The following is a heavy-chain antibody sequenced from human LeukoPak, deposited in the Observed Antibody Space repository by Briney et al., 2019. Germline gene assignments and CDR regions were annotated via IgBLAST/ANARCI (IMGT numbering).Heavy chain of an antibody. Sequence: SETLSLTCTVSGDSMSNYYWSWIRQPAGKGLELIGRMFSNGGTDYNPSLQSRVTMSLDTSRNQFSLKLTSVTAADTAVYYCARALRENSGFDYGLDVWGQGTTVTVSS. CDR1: GDSMSNYY. J-gene: IGHJ6*02. CDR2: MFSNGGT. D-gene: IGHD5-12*01. V-gene: IGHV4-4*07. CDR3: ARALRENSGFDYGLDV.